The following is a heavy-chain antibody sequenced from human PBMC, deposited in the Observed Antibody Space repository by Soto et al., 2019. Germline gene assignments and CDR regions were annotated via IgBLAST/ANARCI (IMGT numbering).Heavy chain of an antibody. J-gene: IGHJ6*02. Sequence: GGSLRLSCAASGFTFSSYSMNWVRQAPGKGLEWVSSISSSSSYIYYADSVKGRFTISRDNAKNSLYLQMNSLRAEDTAVYYCARGRVFYYYYGMYVWGQGTTVTVS. V-gene: IGHV3-21*01. CDR3: ARGRVFYYYYGMYV. CDR1: GFTFSSYS. CDR2: ISSSSSYI.